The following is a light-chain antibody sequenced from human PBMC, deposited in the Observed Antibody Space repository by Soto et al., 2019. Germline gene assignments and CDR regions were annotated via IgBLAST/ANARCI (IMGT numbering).Light chain of an antibody. CDR1: QSVSSN. Sequence: EMVMTQSPATLSVSPGERATLSSRASQSVSSNLAWYQQKPGQAPRLLIYGASTRATGIPARFSGSGSGREFTLTISSLQSEDFAVYYCQQYNNWPQTFGQGTKVEI. CDR3: QQYNNWPQT. CDR2: GAS. V-gene: IGKV3-15*01. J-gene: IGKJ1*01.